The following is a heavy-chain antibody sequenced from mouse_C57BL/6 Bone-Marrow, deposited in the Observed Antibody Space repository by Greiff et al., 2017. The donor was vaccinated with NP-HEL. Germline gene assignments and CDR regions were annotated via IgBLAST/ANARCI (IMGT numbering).Heavy chain of an antibody. Sequence: VQLQQSGAELARPGASVKLSCKASGYTFTSYGISWVKQRTGQGLEWIGEIYPRSGNTYYNEKFKGKATLTADKSSSTAYMGLRSLTSEDSAVYFCARRGLYYGNMYYFDYWGQGTTLTVSS. CDR3: ARRGLYYGNMYYFDY. CDR2: IYPRSGNT. CDR1: GYTFTSYG. D-gene: IGHD2-1*01. J-gene: IGHJ2*01. V-gene: IGHV1-81*01.